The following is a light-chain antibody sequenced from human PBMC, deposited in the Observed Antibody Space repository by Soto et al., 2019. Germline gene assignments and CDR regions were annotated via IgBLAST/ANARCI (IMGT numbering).Light chain of an antibody. CDR3: QQYGSSPIT. J-gene: IGKJ5*01. CDR1: QSVSSSY. Sequence: EIVLTQSPGTLSLSPGERATLSCRTSQSVSSSYLAWYQQKPGQSPRLLIYGASSRATGIPDRFSGSGSGRDFTLTISRLEPEDFAVYYCQQYGSSPITFGQGTRLEIK. CDR2: GAS. V-gene: IGKV3-20*01.